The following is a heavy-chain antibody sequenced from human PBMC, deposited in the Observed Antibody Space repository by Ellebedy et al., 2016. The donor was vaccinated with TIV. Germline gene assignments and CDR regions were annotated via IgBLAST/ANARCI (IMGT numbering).Heavy chain of an antibody. CDR2: ISYSGST. CDR1: GGSISSYY. J-gene: IGHJ4*02. D-gene: IGHD3-22*01. CDR3: ARGWYYDSSAPLSDASDY. Sequence: SETLSLTCTVSGGSISSYYWSWIRQPPGKGLEWIAYISYSGSTNYNPSLKSRVTISVDTSKNQFSLKLSSVTAADTAVYYCARGWYYDSSAPLSDASDYWGQGTLVTVSS. V-gene: IGHV4-59*12.